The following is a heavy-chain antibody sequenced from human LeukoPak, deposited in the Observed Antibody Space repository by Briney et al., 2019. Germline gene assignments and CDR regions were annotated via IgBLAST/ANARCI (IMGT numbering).Heavy chain of an antibody. J-gene: IGHJ6*03. CDR3: ARVYQPQYYYYYMDV. CDR2: IYHSGST. V-gene: IGHV4-30-2*01. CDR1: GGSISSGGYY. D-gene: IGHD2-2*01. Sequence: PSETLSLTCTVSGGSISSGGYYWSWIRQPPGKGLEWIGYIYHSGSTYYNPSLKSRVTISVDRSKNQFSLKLSSVTAADTAVYYCARVYQPQYYYYYMDVWGKGTTVTVSS.